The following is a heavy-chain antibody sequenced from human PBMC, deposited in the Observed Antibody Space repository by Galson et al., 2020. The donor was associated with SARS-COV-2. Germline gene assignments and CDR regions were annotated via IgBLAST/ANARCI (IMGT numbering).Heavy chain of an antibody. CDR2: VYSRGDT. V-gene: IGHV3-66*01. D-gene: IGHD2-15*01. CDR3: TRTPHTDFDS. Sequence: GGSLRLSCAASGFTVSNNFMSWVRQAPGKGLEWVSLVYSRGDTYYADSVKGRFTTSRDHSKNTLYLQMNSLRAEDTGVYYCTRTPHTDFDSWGQGTLVTVSS. J-gene: IGHJ4*02. CDR1: GFTVSNNF.